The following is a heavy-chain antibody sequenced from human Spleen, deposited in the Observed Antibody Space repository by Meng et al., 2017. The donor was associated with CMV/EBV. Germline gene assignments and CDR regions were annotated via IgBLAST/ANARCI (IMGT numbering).Heavy chain of an antibody. J-gene: IGHJ4*02. CDR2: ISSSGSTI. CDR1: GFTFSSYA. CDR3: ASRCSSTSCNIFDY. D-gene: IGHD2-2*02. Sequence: GESLKISCAASGFTFSSYAMSWVRQAPGKGLEWVSYISSSGSTIYYADSVKGRFTISRDNAKNSLYLQMNSLRAEDTAVYYCASRCSSTSCNIFDYWGQGTLVTVSS. V-gene: IGHV3-48*04.